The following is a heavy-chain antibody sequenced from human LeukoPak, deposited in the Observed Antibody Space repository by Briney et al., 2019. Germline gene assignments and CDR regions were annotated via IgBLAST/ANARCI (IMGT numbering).Heavy chain of an antibody. CDR3: TIALAGLDY. V-gene: IGHV3-21*04. CDR2: ISSSSSYI. CDR1: GFTFSSYS. D-gene: IGHD6-19*01. J-gene: IGHJ4*02. Sequence: GGSLRLSCAASGFTFSSYSMNWVRQAPGKGLEWVSSISSSSSYIYYADSVKGRFTISRDSSKSTLYLQMNSLRAEDTAVYYCTIALAGLDYWGQGTLVTVSS.